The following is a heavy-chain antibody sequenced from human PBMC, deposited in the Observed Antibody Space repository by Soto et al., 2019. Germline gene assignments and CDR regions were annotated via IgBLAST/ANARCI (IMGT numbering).Heavy chain of an antibody. CDR2: ISGSGGIT. D-gene: IGHD3-9*01. J-gene: IGHJ6*02. CDR3: AKGSTDTGGYSDCSMDG. CDR1: GFTFSIYA. Sequence: GGSLRLSCVASGFTFSIYAMGWVRQSPGKGLDWVSVISGSGGITYSADSVKGRFTISRDNSKNILYLQMNSLRAEDTAVYYCAKGSTDTGGYSDCSMDGWGQGNWVAVSS. V-gene: IGHV3-23*01.